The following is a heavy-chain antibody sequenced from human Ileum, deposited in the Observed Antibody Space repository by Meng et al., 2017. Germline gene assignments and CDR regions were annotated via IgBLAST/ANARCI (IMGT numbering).Heavy chain of an antibody. CDR3: VRDWYREAYPPSGDDYFQH. CDR1: GFTFTSYW. V-gene: IGHV3-74*01. J-gene: IGHJ1*01. D-gene: IGHD1-26*01. Sequence: GSLRLSCAASGFTFTSYWMHWVRQAPGKGLLWVSHINTDGSDTSYADSVKGRFTISRDNAKNTVYLQMNSLRACDTAVYYCVRDWYREAYPPSGDDYFQHWGQGTMVTVSS. CDR2: INTDGSDT.